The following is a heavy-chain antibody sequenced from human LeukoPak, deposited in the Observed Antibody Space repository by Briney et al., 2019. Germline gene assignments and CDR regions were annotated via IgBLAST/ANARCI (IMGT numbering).Heavy chain of an antibody. D-gene: IGHD6-13*01. Sequence: PSETLSLTCAVSGDSISSKNWWNWVRQPPGKGLEWIGEIYHGGNTNYNPSLKSRVTISVDKSKNRFSLILSSVTAADTAVYYCARDREYSKSWSFGYWGQGTLVTVSS. CDR2: IYHGGNT. J-gene: IGHJ4*02. V-gene: IGHV4-4*02. CDR3: ARDREYSKSWSFGY. CDR1: GDSISSKNW.